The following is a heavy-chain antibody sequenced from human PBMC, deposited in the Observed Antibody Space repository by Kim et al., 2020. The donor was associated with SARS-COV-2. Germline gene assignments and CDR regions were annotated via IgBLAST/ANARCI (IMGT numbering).Heavy chain of an antibody. J-gene: IGHJ4*02. CDR3: ARSRISSFDY. CDR2: N. Sequence: NHCTVSVNSPITINPDTSKNQFSLQLNSVTPEDTAVYYCARSRISSFDYWGQGTLVTVSS. V-gene: IGHV6-1*01. D-gene: IGHD6-13*01.